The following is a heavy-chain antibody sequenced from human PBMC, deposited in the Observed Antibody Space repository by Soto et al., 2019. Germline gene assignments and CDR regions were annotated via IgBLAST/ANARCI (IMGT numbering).Heavy chain of an antibody. D-gene: IGHD2-2*02. CDR3: ARGFAIPPGVYYGMDV. CDR1: GGTFSSYA. CDR2: IIPIFGTA. J-gene: IGHJ6*02. Sequence: QVQLVQSGAEVKKPGSSVKVSCKASGGTFSSYAISWVRQAPGQGLEWMGGIIPIFGTANYVQKFQGRVTITADESTSTAYMELSSLRSEDTAVYYCARGFAIPPGVYYGMDVWGQGTTVTVSS. V-gene: IGHV1-69*01.